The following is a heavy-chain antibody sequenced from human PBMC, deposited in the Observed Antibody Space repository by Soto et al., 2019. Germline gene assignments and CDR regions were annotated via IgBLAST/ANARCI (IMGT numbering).Heavy chain of an antibody. D-gene: IGHD3-10*01. CDR3: VRETVIIANFFDY. Sequence: QVQLQESGPGLVKPSQTLSLTCTVSGGSISSGGYYWSWIRQHPGKGLEWIGYIYYSGSTYYNPSLKSRVTISADTSKNQFSLKLSSVTAADTAVYYCVRETVIIANFFDYWGQGTLVTVSS. CDR1: GGSISSGGYY. CDR2: IYYSGST. V-gene: IGHV4-31*03. J-gene: IGHJ4*02.